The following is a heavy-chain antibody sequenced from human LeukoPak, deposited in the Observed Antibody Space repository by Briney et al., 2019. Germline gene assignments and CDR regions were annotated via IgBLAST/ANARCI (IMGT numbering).Heavy chain of an antibody. D-gene: IGHD3-22*01. Sequence: ASVKVSCKASGYTFTSYDINWVRQATGQGLEWMGWMNPNSGNTGYAQKFQGRVTMTRNTSISTAYMELSSLRSEDTAVYYCARGNPTYYYDSSGHSDYWGQGTLVTVFS. CDR1: GYTFTSYD. CDR2: MNPNSGNT. J-gene: IGHJ4*02. CDR3: ARGNPTYYYDSSGHSDY. V-gene: IGHV1-8*01.